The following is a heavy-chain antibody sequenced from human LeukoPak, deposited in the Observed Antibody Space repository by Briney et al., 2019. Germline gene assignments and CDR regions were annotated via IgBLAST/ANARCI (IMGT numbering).Heavy chain of an antibody. CDR2: IRATRGNT. J-gene: IGHJ4*02. Sequence: GGSLRLSCVASGFTFTNYAMSWVRQPPGKGLEWVSAIRATRGNTYYADSVQGRFSISRDNSKNTLYLQMNSLRAEDTAVYYCAKGSSTTCPCYRDHWGQGTLVTVSS. CDR1: GFTFTNYA. D-gene: IGHD2-2*01. V-gene: IGHV3-23*01. CDR3: AKGSSTTCPCYRDH.